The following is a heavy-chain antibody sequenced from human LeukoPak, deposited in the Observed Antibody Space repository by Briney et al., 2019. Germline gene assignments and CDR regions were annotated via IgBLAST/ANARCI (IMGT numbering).Heavy chain of an antibody. CDR3: ARSKYCSSTSCYRILDY. CDR2: ISYDGSNK. Sequence: GGSLRLSCEASGFTFSSYAMSWVRQAPGKGLEWVAVISYDGSNKYYADSVKGRFTISRDNSKNTLYLQMNSLRAEDTAVYYCARSKYCSSTSCYRILDYWGQGTLVTVSS. CDR1: GFTFSSYA. D-gene: IGHD2-2*02. J-gene: IGHJ4*02. V-gene: IGHV3-30-3*01.